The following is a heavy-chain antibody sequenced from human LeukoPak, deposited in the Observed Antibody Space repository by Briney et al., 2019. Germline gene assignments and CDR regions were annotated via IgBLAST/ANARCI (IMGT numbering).Heavy chain of an antibody. CDR1: GFTFSSYA. J-gene: IGHJ4*02. CDR2: ISSNGGST. CDR3: ASFYSNYNY. Sequence: GGSLRLSCAASGFTFSSYAMHWVRQAPGKGLEYVSAISSNGGSTYYANSVKGRFTISRDNSKNTLYLQMGSLRAEDMAVYYCASFYSNYNYWGQGTLVTVSS. D-gene: IGHD4-11*01. V-gene: IGHV3-64*01.